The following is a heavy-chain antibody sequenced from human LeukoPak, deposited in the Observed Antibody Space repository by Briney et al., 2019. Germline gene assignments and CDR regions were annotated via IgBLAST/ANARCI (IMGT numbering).Heavy chain of an antibody. V-gene: IGHV1-2*02. J-gene: IGHJ5*02. CDR3: ARGDLTGTTGRDWFDP. D-gene: IGHD1-20*01. CDR1: GYTFTGYY. CDR2: INPNSGGT. Sequence: ASVNVCCKASGYTFTGYYMYWVRQAPGQGLEWMGWINPNSGGTNYAQKFQGRVTMTRDTSISTAYMELSRLRSDDTAVYYCARGDLTGTTGRDWFDPWGQGTLVTVSS.